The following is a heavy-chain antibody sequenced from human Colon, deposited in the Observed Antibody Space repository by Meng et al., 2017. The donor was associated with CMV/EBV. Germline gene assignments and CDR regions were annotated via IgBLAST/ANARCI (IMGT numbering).Heavy chain of an antibody. CDR2: ISSDSKYI. CDR1: GFIFSDYT. Sequence: GESLKISCEASGFIFSDYTMNWVRQAPGKGLEWVAFISSDSKYIYYSDSVKGRFTISRDNSGKSVYLHMNSVRADDTAVYYCVKLGYCSSPSCQKSYFYGLDVWGQGTTVTVSS. CDR3: VKLGYCSSPSCQKSYFYGLDV. D-gene: IGHD2-2*01. V-gene: IGHV3-21*01. J-gene: IGHJ6*02.